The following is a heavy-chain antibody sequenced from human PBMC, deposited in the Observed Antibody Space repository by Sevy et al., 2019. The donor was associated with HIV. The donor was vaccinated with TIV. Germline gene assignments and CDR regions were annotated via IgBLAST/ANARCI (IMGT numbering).Heavy chain of an antibody. D-gene: IGHD3-3*01. CDR1: GYTFSNYG. CDR2: ISAYSGNT. J-gene: IGHJ6*03. CDR3: ARGPKVLRFSSPTGEDYYYYMDV. V-gene: IGHV1-18*01. Sequence: ASVKVSCKASGYTFSNYGINWVRQAPGQGLEWMAWISAYSGNTNYAQKLQGRVTMTTDTSTSTAYMELRSLRSDDTAVYYCARGPKVLRFSSPTGEDYYYYMDVWGKGTTVTVSS.